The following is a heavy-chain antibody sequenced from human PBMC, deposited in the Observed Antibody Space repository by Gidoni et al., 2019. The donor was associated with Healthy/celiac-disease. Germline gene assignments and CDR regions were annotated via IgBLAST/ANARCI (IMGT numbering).Heavy chain of an antibody. V-gene: IGHV3-15*01. CDR1: GFTFSTAR. CDR3: TTTRATRWAARYYYYYYGMDV. Sequence: EVQLVESGGGLVKPGGSLRLSCAAAGFTFSTARMSWVRQDPGKGLEWVGRIKSKTDGGTTDYAAPVKGRFTISRDDSKNTLYLQMSSLKTEDTAVYYCTTTRATRWAARYYYYYYGMDVWGQGTTVTVSS. D-gene: IGHD6-6*01. CDR2: IKSKTDGGTT. J-gene: IGHJ6*02.